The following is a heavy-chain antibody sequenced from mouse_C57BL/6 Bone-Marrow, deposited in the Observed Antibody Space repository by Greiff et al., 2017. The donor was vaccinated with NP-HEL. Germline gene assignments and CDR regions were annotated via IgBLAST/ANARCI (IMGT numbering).Heavy chain of an antibody. CDR3: TVIYYDYPWFAD. CDR1: GYTFTSSW. D-gene: IGHD2-4*01. Sequence: EVQLQQSGTVLARPGASVKLSCKTSGYTFTSSWMHWVKQRLGQGLEWIGAIYPGNSGTSYNQKFKGKAKLTAVTSASTAYTELSSLTNEYSAVYYCTVIYYDYPWFADWGQGTLVTVSA. CDR2: IYPGNSGT. V-gene: IGHV1-5*01. J-gene: IGHJ3*01.